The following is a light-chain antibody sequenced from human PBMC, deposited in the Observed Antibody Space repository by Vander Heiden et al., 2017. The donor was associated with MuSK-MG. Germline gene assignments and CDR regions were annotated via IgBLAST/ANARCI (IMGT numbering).Light chain of an antibody. J-gene: IGLJ2*01. Sequence: QSVLTQPPSASGPPGQSVPTTCSESTPNIGVNTVNLYQQLPGTAPKLLIYSNTQRPSGVPDRFSGSKSGTSASLAISGLQSEDEADYYCAAWDDSLNGPVFGGGAKLTVL. CDR3: AAWDDSLNGPV. CDR2: SNT. CDR1: TPNIGVNT. V-gene: IGLV1-44*01.